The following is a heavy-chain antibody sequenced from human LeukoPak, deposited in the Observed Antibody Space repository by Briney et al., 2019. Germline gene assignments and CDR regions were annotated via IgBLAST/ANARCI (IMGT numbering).Heavy chain of an antibody. CDR3: AKGPSVWDWFDP. J-gene: IGHJ5*02. CDR2: ISGSGGST. D-gene: IGHD3-16*01. V-gene: IGHV3-23*01. CDR1: GFTFSSYA. Sequence: GSLRLSCAASGFTFSSYAINWVRQAPGKGLEWVSAISGSGGSTYYADSVKGRFTISRDNSKNTLYLQMNSLRAEDTAVYYCAKGPSVWDWFDPWGQGTLVTVSS.